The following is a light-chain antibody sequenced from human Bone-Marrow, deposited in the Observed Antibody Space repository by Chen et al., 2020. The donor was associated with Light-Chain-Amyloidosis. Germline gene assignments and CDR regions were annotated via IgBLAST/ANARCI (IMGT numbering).Light chain of an antibody. J-gene: IGLJ3*02. Sequence: SYVLTQPSSVSVAPGQPATIACGGNTIGSTSVHWYQQTPGQAPLLVAYDDSDRPSGIPERLSGSNSGNTATLTISRVEAGDEADYYCQVWDRSSDRPVFGGGTKLTVL. CDR3: QVWDRSSDRPV. CDR2: DDS. V-gene: IGLV3-21*02. CDR1: TIGSTS.